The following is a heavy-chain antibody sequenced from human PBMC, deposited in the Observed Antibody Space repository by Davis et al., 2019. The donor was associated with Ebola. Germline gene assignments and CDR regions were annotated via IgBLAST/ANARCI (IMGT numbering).Heavy chain of an antibody. V-gene: IGHV4-59*08. CDR1: SGSISPYY. D-gene: IGHD5/OR15-5a*01. Sequence: MPSETLSLTCTVSSGSISPYYWSWIRQPPGKGLEWVGYISYNGNTNYNPSLWGRVAMSVDTSKNQFSLKVNSVTAADSAGYHCAKGSVEYYFDYWGQGALVTVS. CDR3: AKGSVEYYFDY. CDR2: ISYNGNT. J-gene: IGHJ4*02.